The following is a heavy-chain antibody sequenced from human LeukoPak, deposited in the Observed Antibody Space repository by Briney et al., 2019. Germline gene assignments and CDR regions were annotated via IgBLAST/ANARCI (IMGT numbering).Heavy chain of an antibody. CDR2: INPNSGGT. D-gene: IGHD3-22*01. CDR3: ARDGITMTGSDWFDP. CDR1: GYTFTGYY. Sequence: ASVKVSCKASGYTFTGYYMHWVRQAPGQGLEWMGWINPNSGGTNYAQKFQGRVTMTRDTSISTAYTELSRLRSDDTAVYYCARDGITMTGSDWFDPWGQGTLVTVSS. J-gene: IGHJ5*02. V-gene: IGHV1-2*02.